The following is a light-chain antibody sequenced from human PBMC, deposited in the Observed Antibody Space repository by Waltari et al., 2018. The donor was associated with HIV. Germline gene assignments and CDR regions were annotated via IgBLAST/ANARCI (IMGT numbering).Light chain of an antibody. CDR2: GND. CDR3: ETWENSLSAGV. J-gene: IGLJ3*02. Sequence: QSVLTQPPSVSAAPGQKVTISCSGRTSNIGENYVSWYQQLPGTAPKLLSYGNDKRPSGIPDRFSGSKSGTSATLDITGVQSGDGADYYCETWENSLSAGVFGGGTKLTVL. V-gene: IGLV1-51*01. CDR1: TSNIGENY.